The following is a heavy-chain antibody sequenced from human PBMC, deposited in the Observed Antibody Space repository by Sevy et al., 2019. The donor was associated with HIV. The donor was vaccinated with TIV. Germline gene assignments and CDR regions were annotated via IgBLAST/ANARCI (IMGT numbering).Heavy chain of an antibody. V-gene: IGHV3-7*03. J-gene: IGHJ6*02. CDR1: GFSFNMYW. CDR2: IKRDGSEK. CDR3: ARDCSSTSCLWGLDV. Sequence: GGSLRLSCTASGFSFNMYWMSWVRQAPGQGLEWVAHIKRDGSEKYYVDSVRGRFTISRDNAKNSLYLQMNSLSAEDTAVYYCARDCSSTSCLWGLDVWGQGTTVTVSS. D-gene: IGHD2-2*01.